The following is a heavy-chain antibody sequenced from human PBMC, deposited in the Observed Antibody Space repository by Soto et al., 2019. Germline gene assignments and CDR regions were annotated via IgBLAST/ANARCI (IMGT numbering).Heavy chain of an antibody. J-gene: IGHJ5*02. V-gene: IGHV2-5*02. CDR3: AHMATPYDILSGYYQENWFDP. Sequence: QITLKESGPTLVKPTQTLTLTCTFSGFSLSTSGVGVGWIRQPPGNALEWLALIYWDDDKRYSPSLKSRLTIPKDTSKNQVVLTMTNMDPVDTATYYCAHMATPYDILSGYYQENWFDPWGQGTLVTVSS. CDR1: GFSLSTSGVG. D-gene: IGHD3-9*01. CDR2: IYWDDDK.